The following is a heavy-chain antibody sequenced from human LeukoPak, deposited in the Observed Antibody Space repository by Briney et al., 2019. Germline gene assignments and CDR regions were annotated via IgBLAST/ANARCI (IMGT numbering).Heavy chain of an antibody. CDR2: ISWNSGSI. J-gene: IGHJ4*02. CDR1: GFTFDDYA. V-gene: IGHV3-9*01. D-gene: IGHD3-22*01. Sequence: GGSLRLSCAASGFTFDDYAMHWVRQAPGKGLEWVSGISWNSGSIGYADSVKGRFTISRDNAKNSLYLQMNSLGAEDTALWFLYYYDSSGYYYDRHVTFDYWGQGTLVTVSS. CDR3: YYYDSSGYYYDRHVTFDY.